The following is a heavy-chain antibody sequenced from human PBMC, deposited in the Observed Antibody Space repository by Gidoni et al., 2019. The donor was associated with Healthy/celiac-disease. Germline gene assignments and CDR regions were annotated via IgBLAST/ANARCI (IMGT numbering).Heavy chain of an antibody. CDR3: ARAGGGDCSSTSCSSFDY. CDR1: GYTFTSYG. V-gene: IGHV1-18*01. J-gene: IGHJ4*02. CDR2: ISAYNGNT. D-gene: IGHD2-2*01. Sequence: QVQLVQSGAEVKKPGASVKVSCTASGYTFTSYGISWVRQAPGQGLEWMGWISAYNGNTNYAQKLQGRVTMTQDTSTSKAYMGRRSLGSDDPAVYFGARAGGGDCSSTSCSSFDYWGQGTLVTVSS.